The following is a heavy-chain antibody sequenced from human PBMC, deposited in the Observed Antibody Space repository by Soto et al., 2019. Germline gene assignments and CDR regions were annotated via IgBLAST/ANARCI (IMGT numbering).Heavy chain of an antibody. D-gene: IGHD3-3*01. CDR2: ISGSDVST. Sequence: GGSLRLSCAASGFTFSNYGMNWVRQAPGKGLEWVSTISGSDVSTYYADSVMGRFTISRDNSKNTLYLQMNSLRAEDTAVYYCAKEEYFDFWSGYSHVLEFDYWGQGTLVTVSS. CDR3: AKEEYFDFWSGYSHVLEFDY. J-gene: IGHJ4*02. CDR1: GFTFSNYG. V-gene: IGHV3-23*01.